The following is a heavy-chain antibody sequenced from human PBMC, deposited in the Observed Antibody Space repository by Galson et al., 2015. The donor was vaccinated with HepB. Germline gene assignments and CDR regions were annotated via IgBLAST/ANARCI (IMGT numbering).Heavy chain of an antibody. CDR2: ITEDEGEK. CDR1: GFTFSGYW. J-gene: IGHJ4*02. Sequence: SLRLSCEAAGFTFSGYWMTWVGHAPGKGLAWVANITEDEGEKYYVDSVKGRFTISRDNAKNSPYLQVNSLRAEDAAEYFCASFAGGGYSTSWYRSGFDYWGQGTLSSSPQ. D-gene: IGHD6-13*01. V-gene: IGHV3-7*05. CDR3: ASFAGGGYSTSWYRSGFDY.